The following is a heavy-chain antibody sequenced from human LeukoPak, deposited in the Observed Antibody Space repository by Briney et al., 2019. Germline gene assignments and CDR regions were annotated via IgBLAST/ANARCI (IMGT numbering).Heavy chain of an antibody. V-gene: IGHV4-34*01. CDR3: ARGQIVLRGHFDY. J-gene: IGHJ4*02. CDR1: GGSFSGYY. Sequence: PSETLSLTCAVYGGSFSGYYWSWIRQPPGKGLEWIGEINHSGSTNYNPSLKSRVTISVDTSKNQFSLKLSSVTAADTAVYYCARGQIVLRGHFDYWGQGTLVTVSS. D-gene: IGHD2-8*01. CDR2: INHSGST.